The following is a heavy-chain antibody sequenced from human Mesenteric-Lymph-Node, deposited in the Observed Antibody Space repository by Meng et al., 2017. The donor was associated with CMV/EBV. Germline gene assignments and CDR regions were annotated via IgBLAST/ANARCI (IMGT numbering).Heavy chain of an antibody. CDR1: GGTFSSYT. CDR3: ARDSYYCSGGRCYTGGWFGP. V-gene: IGHV1-69*04. Sequence: SVKVSCKASGGTFSSYTITWVRQAPGQGLEWMGRIVPIFGIENYAQKFQDRVTITADKSTGTAYIELSSLRSEDTAVYYCARDSYYCSGGRCYTGGWFGPWGQGTLVTVSS. CDR2: IVPIFGIE. D-gene: IGHD2-15*01. J-gene: IGHJ5*02.